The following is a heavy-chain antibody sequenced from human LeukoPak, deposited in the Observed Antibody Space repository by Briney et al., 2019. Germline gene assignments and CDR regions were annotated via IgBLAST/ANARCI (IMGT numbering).Heavy chain of an antibody. CDR3: AKVRPYYYDSSGYYLYYFDY. Sequence: PGGSLRLSCAASGFTFSSYAMSWVRQAPGKGLEWVSAISGSGGSTYYADSVKGRFTISRDNSKNTLYLQMNSLRAEDTAVYYCAKVRPYYYDSSGYYLYYFDYWGQGTLVTVSS. V-gene: IGHV3-23*01. J-gene: IGHJ4*02. CDR1: GFTFSSYA. D-gene: IGHD3-22*01. CDR2: ISGSGGST.